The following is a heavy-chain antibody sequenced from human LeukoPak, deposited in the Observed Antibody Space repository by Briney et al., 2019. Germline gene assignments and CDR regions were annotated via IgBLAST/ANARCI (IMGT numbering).Heavy chain of an antibody. D-gene: IGHD6-13*01. CDR2: IYHTGNT. CDR3: AKDLASSSGLDY. Sequence: PSETLSLTCTVSGGSISSYYWNWIRQPPGKGLEWIGYIYHTGNTNYNPSPKSRVTISVDTSKNQLSLTLRSVTAADTAVYYCAKDLASSSGLDYWGQGTLVTVSS. J-gene: IGHJ4*02. V-gene: IGHV4-59*12. CDR1: GGSISSYY.